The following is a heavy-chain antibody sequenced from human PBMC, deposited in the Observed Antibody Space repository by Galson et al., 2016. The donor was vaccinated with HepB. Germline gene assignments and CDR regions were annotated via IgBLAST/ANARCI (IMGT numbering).Heavy chain of an antibody. V-gene: IGHV3-9*01. CDR1: GFTFDNYA. D-gene: IGHD1-7*01. Sequence: SLRLSCAASGFTFDNYAMRWVRLAPGKGLEWVSGINCNGVSMYHADSVKGRFTISRDNSKNSLYLHMNSLRAEDTAVYYCVRLGELMTRTHTADAFDIWGQGTMVTVS. CDR2: INCNGVSM. CDR3: VRLGELMTRTHTADAFDI. J-gene: IGHJ3*02.